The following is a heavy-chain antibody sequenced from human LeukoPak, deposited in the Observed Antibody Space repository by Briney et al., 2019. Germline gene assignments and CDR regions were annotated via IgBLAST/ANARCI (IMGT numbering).Heavy chain of an antibody. Sequence: GGSLRLSCAASGFTFSRYWMSWVRQGQGKGLEWVATINQDGGGEYYVDSMKGRFTISRDNAKNSLYLQISGLRAEDTAVYHCARKLYYYDTSPAGWFDPWGQGTLVTVSS. J-gene: IGHJ5*02. CDR2: INQDGGGE. V-gene: IGHV3-7*01. D-gene: IGHD3-22*01. CDR3: ARKLYYYDTSPAGWFDP. CDR1: GFTFSRYW.